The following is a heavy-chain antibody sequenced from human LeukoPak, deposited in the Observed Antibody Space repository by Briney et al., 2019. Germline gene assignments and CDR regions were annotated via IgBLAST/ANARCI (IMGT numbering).Heavy chain of an antibody. Sequence: SETLSLTCSVSGGSISSDYWNWIRQPPGKGLEWIGNIYNSGSTNYNPSLKSRVTISVDTSKNQSSLMVSSVTAADTAVYYCARSRFGSGTYCYYGMDVWGQGTTVTVSS. D-gene: IGHD3-10*01. CDR1: GGSISSDY. CDR2: IYNSGST. CDR3: ARSRFGSGTYCYYGMDV. J-gene: IGHJ6*02. V-gene: IGHV4-59*01.